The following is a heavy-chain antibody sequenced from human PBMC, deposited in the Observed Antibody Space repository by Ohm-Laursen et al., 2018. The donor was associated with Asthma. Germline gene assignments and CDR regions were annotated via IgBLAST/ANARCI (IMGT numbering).Heavy chain of an antibody. Sequence: TLSLTCTVSGGSISSGHYYWTWIRQRPGKGLEWIGNIHYSGSTIYNPSLESRLTISVDTSKNQFSLNLSSVTAADTALYYCARDGRLRGSFDYWGQGTLVTASS. J-gene: IGHJ4*02. D-gene: IGHD3-10*01. CDR3: ARDGRLRGSFDY. CDR1: GGSISSGHYY. CDR2: IHYSGST. V-gene: IGHV4-31*03.